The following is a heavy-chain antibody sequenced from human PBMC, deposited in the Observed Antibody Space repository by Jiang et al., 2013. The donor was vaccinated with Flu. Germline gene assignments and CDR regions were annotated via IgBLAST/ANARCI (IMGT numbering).Heavy chain of an antibody. Sequence: KSRVTISVDKSKNQFSLKLSSVTAADTAVYYCAGEMATITFEATDAFDIWGQGTMVTVSS. J-gene: IGHJ3*02. V-gene: IGHV4-4*02. D-gene: IGHD5-24*01. CDR3: AGEMATITFEATDAFDI.